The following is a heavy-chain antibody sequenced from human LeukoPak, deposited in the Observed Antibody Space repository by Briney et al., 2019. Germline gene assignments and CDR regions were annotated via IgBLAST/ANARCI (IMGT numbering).Heavy chain of an antibody. Sequence: GGSLRLSCAASGFTFSSYWMHWVRQAPGKGLGWVSTISSGDGITYYADSVKGRFTISRDDSKNTLYLQMNSLRAEDTAIYYCAKRPGKAAAGPFDPWGQGTLVTVSS. CDR1: GFTFSSYW. D-gene: IGHD6-13*01. V-gene: IGHV3-23*01. CDR2: ISSGDGIT. CDR3: AKRPGKAAAGPFDP. J-gene: IGHJ5*02.